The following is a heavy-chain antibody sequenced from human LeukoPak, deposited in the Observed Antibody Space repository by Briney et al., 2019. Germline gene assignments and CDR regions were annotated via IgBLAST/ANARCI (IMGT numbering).Heavy chain of an antibody. CDR1: GGSISSYY. CDR3: ARGIAAAGSDYYYYYMDV. Sequence: PSETLSLTCTVSGGSISSYYWSWIRQPPGKGLEWIGYIYYSGNTNYNPSLKSRVTISVDTSKNQFSLKLSSVTAADTAVYYCARGIAAAGSDYYYYYMDVWGKGTTVTVSS. D-gene: IGHD6-13*01. CDR2: IYYSGNT. J-gene: IGHJ6*03. V-gene: IGHV4-59*01.